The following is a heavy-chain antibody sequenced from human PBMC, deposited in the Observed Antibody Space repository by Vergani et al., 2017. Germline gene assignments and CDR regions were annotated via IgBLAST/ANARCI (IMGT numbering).Heavy chain of an antibody. CDR3: AKGYCTNGVCYTGYYYYYGMDV. CDR1: GFTFSSYA. J-gene: IGHJ6*02. CDR2: ISGSGGST. D-gene: IGHD2-8*01. V-gene: IGHV3-23*01. Sequence: EVQLLESGGGLVQPGGSLRLSCAASGFTFSSYAMSWVRQAPGKGLEWVSAISGSGGSTYYEDSVKGRFTISRDNSKNTLYLQMNSLRAEDTAVYYCAKGYCTNGVCYTGYYYYYGMDVWGQGTTVTVSS.